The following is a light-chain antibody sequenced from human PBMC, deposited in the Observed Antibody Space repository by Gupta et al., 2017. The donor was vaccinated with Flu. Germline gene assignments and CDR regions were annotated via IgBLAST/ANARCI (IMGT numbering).Light chain of an antibody. V-gene: IGLV1-47*01. CDR2: KND. CDR3: VTFDANLSAYV. CDR1: NSNVGRDF. J-gene: IGLJ1*01. Sequence: RVTVSCSGSNSNVGRDFIHWRQQGPVPAPNLLIYKNDRRRSGVPARFSGSKSGTSASLSTSGLLAEDEADYYCVTFDANLSAYVFGIGTKVTVL.